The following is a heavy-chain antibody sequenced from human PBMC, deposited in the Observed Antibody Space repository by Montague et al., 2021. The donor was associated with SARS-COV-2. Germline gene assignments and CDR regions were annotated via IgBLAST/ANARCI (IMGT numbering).Heavy chain of an antibody. CDR2: ISYDGSNK. CDR1: GFTFSSYA. V-gene: IGHV3-30-3*01. J-gene: IGHJ6*02. D-gene: IGHD1-7*01. Sequence: SLRLSCAASGFTFSSYAMHWVRQAPGKGLEWVAVISYDGSNKYYADSVKGRFTISRDNSKNTLYLQMNSLRAEDMAVYYCARDKGLKRITGTHGFGYYYGMDVWGQGTTVTVSS. CDR3: ARDKGLKRITGTHGFGYYYGMDV.